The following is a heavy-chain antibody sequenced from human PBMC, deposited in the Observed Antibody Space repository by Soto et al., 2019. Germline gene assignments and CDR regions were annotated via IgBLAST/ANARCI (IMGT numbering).Heavy chain of an antibody. CDR3: ARDFGIAAAGSHPHYYYYGMDV. V-gene: IGHV4-59*11. D-gene: IGHD6-13*01. CDR2: IYYSGST. Sequence: PSETLSLTCTVSGGSISSHYWSWIRQPPGKGLEWIGYIYYSGSTNYNPSLKSRVTISVDTSKNQFSLKLSSVTAADTAVYYCARDFGIAAAGSHPHYYYYGMDVWGQGTTVTVSS. J-gene: IGHJ6*02. CDR1: GGSISSHY.